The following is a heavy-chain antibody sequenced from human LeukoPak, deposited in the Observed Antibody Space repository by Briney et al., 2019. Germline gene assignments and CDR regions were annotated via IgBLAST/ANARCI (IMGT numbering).Heavy chain of an antibody. D-gene: IGHD2-21*02. Sequence: GGSLRLSCAASGFTFSSYAMSWVRQAPGKGPEWVSVVSGSGDSTYYPDSVKGRFTISRDNSKNTLYLQMNSLRAEDTALYYCAKHLKSVVTAPLDFWGQGTLVTVSS. CDR2: VSGSGDST. J-gene: IGHJ4*02. CDR1: GFTFSSYA. CDR3: AKHLKSVVTAPLDF. V-gene: IGHV3-23*01.